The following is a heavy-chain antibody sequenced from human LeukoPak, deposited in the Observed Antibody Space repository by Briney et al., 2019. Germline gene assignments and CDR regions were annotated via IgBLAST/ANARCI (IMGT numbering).Heavy chain of an antibody. CDR2: IYYSGST. D-gene: IGHD4-17*01. CDR1: GGSISSSSYY. CDR3: ARNKNDYGDYVGFDP. V-gene: IGHV4-39*01. Sequence: PSETLSLTCTVPGGSISSSSYYWGWIRQPPGKGLEWIGSIYYSGSTYYNPSLKSRVTISVDTSKNQFSLKLSSVTAADTAVYYCARNKNDYGDYVGFDPWGQGTLVTVST. J-gene: IGHJ5*02.